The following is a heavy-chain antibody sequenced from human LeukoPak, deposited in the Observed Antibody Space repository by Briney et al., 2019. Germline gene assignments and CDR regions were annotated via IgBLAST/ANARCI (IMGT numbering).Heavy chain of an antibody. CDR2: ISSSSSYI. D-gene: IGHD1-26*01. CDR3: AAAGVAAGGSLWELESLELDY. Sequence: GGSLRLSCAASGFTFSSYSMNWVRQAPGKGLEWVSSISSSSSYIYYADSVKGRFTISRDNAKNSLYLQMNSLRAEDTAVYYCAAAGVAAGGSLWELESLELDYWGQGTLVTVSS. J-gene: IGHJ4*02. V-gene: IGHV3-21*01. CDR1: GFTFSSYS.